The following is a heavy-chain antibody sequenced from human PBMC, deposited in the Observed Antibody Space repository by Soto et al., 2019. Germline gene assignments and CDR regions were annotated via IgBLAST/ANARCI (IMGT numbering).Heavy chain of an antibody. CDR1: GYTFTGYY. J-gene: IGHJ4*02. D-gene: IGHD3-9*01. CDR3: AREYRGLRYFDWLALLGY. V-gene: IGHV1-2*02. Sequence: VKVSCKASGYTFTGYYMHWVRQAPGQGLEWMGWINPNSGGTNYAQKFQGRVTMIRDTSISTAYMELSRLRSDDTAVYYCAREYRGLRYFDWLALLGYWGQGTLVTVSS. CDR2: INPNSGGT.